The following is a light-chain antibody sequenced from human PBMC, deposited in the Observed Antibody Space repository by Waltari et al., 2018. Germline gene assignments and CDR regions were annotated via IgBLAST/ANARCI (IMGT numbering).Light chain of an antibody. J-gene: IGKJ3*01. V-gene: IGKV1-12*01. Sequence: QMTQSPLSVSASIGDRVAISFRASQDIASWLAWYQQHPGKAPRLLVYAASNLQSGVPSRFSGSGSGTNFTLTINSLQPEDFATYYCQLAQRFPFFGPGTKVDVK. CDR1: QDIASW. CDR2: AAS. CDR3: QLAQRFPF.